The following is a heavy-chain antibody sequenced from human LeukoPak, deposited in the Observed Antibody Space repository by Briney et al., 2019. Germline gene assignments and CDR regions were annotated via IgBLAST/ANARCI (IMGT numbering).Heavy chain of an antibody. CDR2: ISPNSGGT. V-gene: IGHV1-2*02. J-gene: IGHJ4*02. Sequence: ASVKVSCKASGYTFTGYYMHWVRQAPGQGLEWMGWISPNSGGTNYAQKFQGRVTMTRDTSISTAYMELSRLRSDDTAVYYCARDLSSITMVWGVIRFDYWGQGTLVTVSS. D-gene: IGHD3-10*01. CDR1: GYTFTGYY. CDR3: ARDLSSITMVWGVIRFDY.